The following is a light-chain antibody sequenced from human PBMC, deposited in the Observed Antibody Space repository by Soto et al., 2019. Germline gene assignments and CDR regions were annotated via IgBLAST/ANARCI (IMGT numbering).Light chain of an antibody. CDR2: AAS. CDR3: QQSFTSPFFT. CDR1: QNIREY. J-gene: IGKJ3*01. V-gene: IGKV1-39*01. Sequence: DIQMTQSPPSLSASVGDRVTITCRASQNIREYLNWYQQKPGKAPKLLIYAASTLQSGAPSRFSGSGSGSAFTLTISSLQPEDFATYYCQQSFTSPFFTFGPGTKV.